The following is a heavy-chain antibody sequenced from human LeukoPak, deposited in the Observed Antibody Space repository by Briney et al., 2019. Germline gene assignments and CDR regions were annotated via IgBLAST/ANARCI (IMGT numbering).Heavy chain of an antibody. CDR2: IYYSGST. CDR3: AKAGVRYFDSSGLYAFDF. D-gene: IGHD3-22*01. V-gene: IGHV4-39*01. J-gene: IGHJ3*01. CDR1: GGSISSTGYC. Sequence: SETLSLTCAASGGSISSTGYCWAWIRQPPGKGLEWIGTIYYSGSTYHNTSLKRRIIMCVDTSRNQFSLKLSSVDAADTAVYYCAKAGVRYFDSSGLYAFDFWGQGTTVTVSS.